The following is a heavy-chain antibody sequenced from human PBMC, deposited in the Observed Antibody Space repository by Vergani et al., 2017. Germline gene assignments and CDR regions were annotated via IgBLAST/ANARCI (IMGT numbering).Heavy chain of an antibody. D-gene: IGHD2-2*01. CDR1: GYTFTSYA. Sequence: QVQLVQSGAEVKKPGASVKVSCKASGYTFTSYAMHWVRQAPGQRLEWMGWINAGNGNTKYSQKFQGRVTITADKSTSTAYMELSSLRSEDTAVYYCARVNCSSTSCYVGYYYYYYGMDVWGQGTTVTVSS. V-gene: IGHV1-3*01. CDR3: ARVNCSSTSCYVGYYYYYYGMDV. J-gene: IGHJ6*02. CDR2: INAGNGNT.